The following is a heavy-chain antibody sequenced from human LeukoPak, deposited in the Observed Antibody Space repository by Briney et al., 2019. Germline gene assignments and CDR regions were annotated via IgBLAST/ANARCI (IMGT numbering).Heavy chain of an antibody. CDR2: IRGSGSST. CDR1: GFTFTGYA. D-gene: IGHD4-17*01. V-gene: IGHV3-23*01. J-gene: IGHJ6*02. Sequence: PVGCLRLSCAASGFTFTGYAMSWVRPAPGRGLECVSTIRGSGSSTYYADSVKGRFTISRENSKNTLSLQMHSLRAEDTAVYFCAKHQQIHGDSLMDVWGQGNTVTVSS. CDR3: AKHQQIHGDSLMDV.